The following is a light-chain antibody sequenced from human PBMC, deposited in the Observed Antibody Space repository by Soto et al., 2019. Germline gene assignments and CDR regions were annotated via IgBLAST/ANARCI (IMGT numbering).Light chain of an antibody. CDR3: QQRSNWPPT. CDR1: QSVSTY. Sequence: EIVLTQSPATLSLSPGERATLSCRASQSVSTYLAWYQQNPGQAPRLLIYDASNRATGIPARFSGSGSGTDFTLTISSLEPEDFALYYCQQRSNWPPTFGGGTKVDIK. J-gene: IGKJ4*01. CDR2: DAS. V-gene: IGKV3-11*01.